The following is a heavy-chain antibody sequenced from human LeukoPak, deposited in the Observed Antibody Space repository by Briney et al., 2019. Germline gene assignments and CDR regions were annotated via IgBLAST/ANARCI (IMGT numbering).Heavy chain of an antibody. CDR3: ARVSDSSSWNYYYYMDV. CDR2: IYYSGST. J-gene: IGHJ6*03. Sequence: SETLSLTCTVSGGSISSSSYYWGWIRQPPGKGLEWINSIYYSGSTYYNPSLKSRVTISVDTSKNQFSLKLSSVTAADTAVYYCARVSDSSSWNYYYYMDVWGKGTTVTISS. V-gene: IGHV4-39*07. CDR1: GGSISSSSYY. D-gene: IGHD6-13*01.